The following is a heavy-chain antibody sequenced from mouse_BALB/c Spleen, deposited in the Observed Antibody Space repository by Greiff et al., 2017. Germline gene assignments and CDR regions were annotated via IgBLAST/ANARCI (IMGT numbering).Heavy chain of an antibody. Sequence: EVKLVESGGGLVQPGGSRKLSCAASGFTFSDYGMAWVRQAPGKGPEWVAFISNLAYSIYYADTVKGRFTISRENAKNTLYLEMSSLRSEDTAMYYCARGSYGNAMDYWGQGTSVTVSS. D-gene: IGHD2-1*01. J-gene: IGHJ4*01. CDR1: GFTFSDYG. V-gene: IGHV5-15*02. CDR2: ISNLAYSI. CDR3: ARGSYGNAMDY.